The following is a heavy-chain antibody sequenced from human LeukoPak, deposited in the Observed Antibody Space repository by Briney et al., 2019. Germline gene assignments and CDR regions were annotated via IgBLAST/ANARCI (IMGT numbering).Heavy chain of an antibody. CDR2: IYPGDSDT. D-gene: IGHD6-19*01. CDR1: GYSFTSYW. CDR3: ARASIAVAGDIDY. Sequence: GESQKISCKGSGYSFTSYWIGWVRQMPGKGLEWMGIIYPGDSDTRYSPSFQGQVTISADKSISTAYLQWSSLKASDTAMYYCARASIAVAGDIDYWGQGTLVTVSS. J-gene: IGHJ4*02. V-gene: IGHV5-51*01.